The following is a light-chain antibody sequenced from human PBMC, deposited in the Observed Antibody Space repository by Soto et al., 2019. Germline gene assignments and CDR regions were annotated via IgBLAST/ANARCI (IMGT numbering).Light chain of an antibody. V-gene: IGKV1-5*03. Sequence: DIQMTQSPSTLSASVGDRVTITCRASQSISSWLAWYQQKPGKAPKLLIYKASSLESGVPSRFSGSGSGTEFTLTISSPQPDDSATYYCQQYNSYSWTFGQGTKVEIK. J-gene: IGKJ1*01. CDR1: QSISSW. CDR2: KAS. CDR3: QQYNSYSWT.